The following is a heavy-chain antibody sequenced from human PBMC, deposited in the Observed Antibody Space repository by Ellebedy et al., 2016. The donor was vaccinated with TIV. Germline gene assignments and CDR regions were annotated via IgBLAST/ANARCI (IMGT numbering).Heavy chain of an antibody. CDR2: ISSSSSTR. Sequence: GESLKISCAASGFTFSSYSMNWVRQAPGKGLEWVSYISSSSSTRYYADSVKGRLTISRDNAKNTLYLQMNSLRAEDTAVYYCARVPYYYDSSGYWHDAFDIWGQGTMVTVSS. CDR3: ARVPYYYDSSGYWHDAFDI. D-gene: IGHD3-22*01. J-gene: IGHJ3*02. CDR1: GFTFSSYS. V-gene: IGHV3-48*01.